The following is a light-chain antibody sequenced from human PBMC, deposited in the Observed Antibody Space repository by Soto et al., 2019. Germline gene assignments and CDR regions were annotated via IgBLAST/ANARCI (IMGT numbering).Light chain of an antibody. V-gene: IGKV3-20*01. CDR2: GAS. Sequence: EIVLTQSPGTLSLSPGERATLSCRASQSVSSTYLAWYQQNPGQAPRLLIYGASSRATGIPDRFSGSGSGTDFTLTISRLEPEDFAVYLCQQYGSSSYTFGQGTKLEI. J-gene: IGKJ2*01. CDR3: QQYGSSSYT. CDR1: QSVSSTY.